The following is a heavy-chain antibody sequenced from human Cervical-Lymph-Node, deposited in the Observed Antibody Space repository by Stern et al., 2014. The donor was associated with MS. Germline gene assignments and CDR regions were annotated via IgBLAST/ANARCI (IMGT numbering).Heavy chain of an antibody. J-gene: IGHJ4*02. Sequence: QVQLVESGAGVKKPGASVRLSCTASGYTFGSHGFRWVRQAPGKGLEGVAWISAYNGNTNYAPKLQGRLTMTRDTSTNTVYMELRSLRSDDSAIYYCARDAVAGGTGVIGFWGQGTLVTVSS. D-gene: IGHD6-19*01. CDR3: ARDAVAGGTGVIGF. V-gene: IGHV1-18*04. CDR1: GYTFGSHG. CDR2: ISAYNGNT.